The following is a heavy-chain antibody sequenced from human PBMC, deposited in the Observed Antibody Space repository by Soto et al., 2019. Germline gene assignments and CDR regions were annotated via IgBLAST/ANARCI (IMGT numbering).Heavy chain of an antibody. Sequence: PSETLSLTFTVSGGAINSYYWTWILQPAVKGLEWIGRIYSIGSTKYNPSLQSRVTMSLDTSKNQFSLRLTSVTAAETAVYYCARGQRFSDWFDPWGQGTLVTVSS. CDR3: ARGQRFSDWFDP. CDR2: IYSIGST. CDR1: GGAINSYY. V-gene: IGHV4-4*07. D-gene: IGHD3-3*01. J-gene: IGHJ5*02.